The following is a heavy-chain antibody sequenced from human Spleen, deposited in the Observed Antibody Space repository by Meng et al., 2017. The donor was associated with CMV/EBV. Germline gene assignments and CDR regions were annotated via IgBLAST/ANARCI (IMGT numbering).Heavy chain of an antibody. CDR2: IYHSGST. Sequence: GAAISSGGYAWSWIRQPPGKGLEYIGYIYHSGSTYYNPSLKSRVAISVDRSKNQVSLKLSSVTAADTAVYYCARGYCSRTSCYSFDYWGQGTLVTVSS. CDR1: GAAISSGGYA. V-gene: IGHV4-30-2*01. J-gene: IGHJ4*02. D-gene: IGHD2-2*01. CDR3: ARGYCSRTSCYSFDY.